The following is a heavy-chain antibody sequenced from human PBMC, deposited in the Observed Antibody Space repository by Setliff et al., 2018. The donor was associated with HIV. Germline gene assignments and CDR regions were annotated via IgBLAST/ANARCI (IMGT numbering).Heavy chain of an antibody. CDR1: GGSISSGSYY. Sequence: SETLSLTCTVSGGSISSGSYYWSWIRQPAGKGLEWIGRIYTSGSTNYNPSLKSRVTISVDTSKNQVSLKLSSVTAADTAVYYCAKGNSYAENAFDIWGQGTMVTVSS. CDR2: IYTSGST. J-gene: IGHJ3*02. D-gene: IGHD5-18*01. V-gene: IGHV4-61*02. CDR3: AKGNSYAENAFDI.